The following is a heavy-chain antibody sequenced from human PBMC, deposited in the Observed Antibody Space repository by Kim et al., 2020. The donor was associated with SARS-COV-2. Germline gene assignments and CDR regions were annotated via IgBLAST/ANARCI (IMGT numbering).Heavy chain of an antibody. D-gene: IGHD3-10*01. CDR2: INHSGST. J-gene: IGHJ4*02. V-gene: IGHV4-34*01. CDR3: ARGPLWFGDDY. CDR1: GGSFSGYY. Sequence: SETLSLTRAVYGGSFSGYYWSWIRQPPGKGLEWIGEINHSGSTNYNPSLKSRVTISVDTSKNQFSLKLSSVTAADTAVYYCARGPLWFGDDYWGQGTLVTVSS.